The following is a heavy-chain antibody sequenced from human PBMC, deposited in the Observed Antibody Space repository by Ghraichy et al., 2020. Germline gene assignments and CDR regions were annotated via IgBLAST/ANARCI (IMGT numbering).Heavy chain of an antibody. Sequence: SVKVSCKASGGTFSSYAISWVRQAPGQGLEWMGRIIPILGIANYAQKFQGRVTITADKSTSTAYMELSSLRSEDTAVYYCARERIPTGMDVWGQGTTVTVSS. CDR2: IIPILGIA. CDR1: GGTFSSYA. V-gene: IGHV1-69*04. D-gene: IGHD2-15*01. CDR3: ARERIPTGMDV. J-gene: IGHJ6*02.